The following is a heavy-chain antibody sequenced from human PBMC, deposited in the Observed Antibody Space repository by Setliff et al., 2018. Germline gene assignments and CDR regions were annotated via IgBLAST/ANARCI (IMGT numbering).Heavy chain of an antibody. Sequence: PSEPLSLTCIFSGASITSDAYYWSWVRQHPGKGLEWIGYIYYSGSTYYNPSLESRVTISLDSSKNQFSLELHSVTAADTAVYYCARSRTIAVKGGVFAVWGRGTLVTVSS. D-gene: IGHD6-19*01. J-gene: IGHJ2*01. V-gene: IGHV4-31*03. CDR2: IYYSGST. CDR3: ARSRTIAVKGGVFAV. CDR1: GASITSDAYY.